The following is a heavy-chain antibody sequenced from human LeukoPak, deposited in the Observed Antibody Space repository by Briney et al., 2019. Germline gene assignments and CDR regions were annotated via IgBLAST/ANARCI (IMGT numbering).Heavy chain of an antibody. D-gene: IGHD4-17*01. V-gene: IGHV3-15*01. CDR2: IKSKTDGGTT. J-gene: IGHJ4*02. CDR3: TTVVHLLYMTTVTRIDY. Sequence: GGSLRLSCAASGFTFSNAWMSWVRQASGKGLEWVGRIKSKTDGGTTDYAAPVKGRFTISRDDSKNTLYLQMNSLKTEDTAVYYCTTVVHLLYMTTVTRIDYWGQGTLVTVSS. CDR1: GFTFSNAW.